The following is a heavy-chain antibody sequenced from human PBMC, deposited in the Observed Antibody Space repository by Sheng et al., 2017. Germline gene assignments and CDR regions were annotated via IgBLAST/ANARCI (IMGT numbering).Heavy chain of an antibody. CDR1: GFTFDDYA. CDR3: AKSTSSRGIGGSYAFDI. V-gene: IGHV3-9*03. Sequence: EVQLVESGGGLVQPGRSLRLSCAASGFTFDDYAMHWVRQAPGKGLEWVSGISWNSGSIGYADSVKGRFTISRDNAKNSLYLQMNSLRAEDMALYYCAKSTSSRGIGGSYAFDIWGQGTMVTVSS. CDR2: ISWNSGSI. D-gene: IGHD3-10*01. J-gene: IGHJ3*02.